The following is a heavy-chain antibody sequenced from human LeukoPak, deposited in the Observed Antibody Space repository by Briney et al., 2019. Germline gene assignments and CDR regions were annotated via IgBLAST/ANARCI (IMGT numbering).Heavy chain of an antibody. V-gene: IGHV4-34*01. Sequence: PSETLSLTCAVYGGSFRGYYWSWIRQPPEKGLEWIGEINHSGSHNYNPSLKSRVTISVDTSKNQFSLKLSSVTAADTAVYYCARGLFFGLKKKRRARDPSHFVYWGQGTLVTVSS. J-gene: IGHJ4*02. CDR2: INHSGSH. CDR1: GGSFRGYY. D-gene: IGHD3-10*01. CDR3: ARGLFFGLKKKRRARDPSHFVY.